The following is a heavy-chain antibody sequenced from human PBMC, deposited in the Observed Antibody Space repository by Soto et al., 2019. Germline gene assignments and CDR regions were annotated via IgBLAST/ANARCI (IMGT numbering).Heavy chain of an antibody. D-gene: IGHD2-2*01. CDR1: GGSISSGCFY. CDR3: ARGGRGPCSSTSCYDFNWFDP. V-gene: IGHV4-61*01. J-gene: IGHJ5*02. CDR2: IYYSGST. Sequence: SETLSLTCTFSGGSISSGCFYWSWVRPHPGKGLEWIGYIYYSGSTNYNPSLKSRVTISVDTSKNQFSLKLSSVTAADTAVYYCARGGRGPCSSTSCYDFNWFDPWGQGTLVTVSS.